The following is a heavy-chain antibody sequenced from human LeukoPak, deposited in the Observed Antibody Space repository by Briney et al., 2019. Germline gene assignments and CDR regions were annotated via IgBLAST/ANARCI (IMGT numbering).Heavy chain of an antibody. J-gene: IGHJ4*02. V-gene: IGHV3-30*18. CDR2: ISYDGSNK. Sequence: QPGRSLRLSCAASGFTFSSCGMHWVRQAPGKGLEWVAVISYDGSNKYYADSVKGRFTISRDNSKNTLYLQMNSLRAEDTAVYYCAKVRNSGYSDFDYWGQGTLVTVSS. D-gene: IGHD5-12*01. CDR3: AKVRNSGYSDFDY. CDR1: GFTFSSCG.